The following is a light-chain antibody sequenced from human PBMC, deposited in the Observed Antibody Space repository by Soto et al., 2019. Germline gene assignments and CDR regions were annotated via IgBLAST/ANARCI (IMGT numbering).Light chain of an antibody. CDR1: PGIGSY. J-gene: IGKJ5*01. V-gene: IGKV1-9*01. CDR2: AAS. Sequence: DIQLTQSPSFLSASVGDRLTITCRAIPGIGSYLACFQQKTGNAPKLLIFAASTLQSGVPSRFSGSGSGTDFTLTISSLQAEDVATYYCRRLHSYSFFGQGTRLEI. CDR3: RRLHSYSF.